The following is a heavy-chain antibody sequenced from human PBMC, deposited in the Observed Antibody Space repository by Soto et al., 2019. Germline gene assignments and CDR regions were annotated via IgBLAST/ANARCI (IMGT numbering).Heavy chain of an antibody. Sequence: ASVKVSCKASGYTFTNYGISWVRQAPGQGLEWMGWINTYNGNTNHAQKLQGRVTMTTDTSTSTAYTELRSLRSDDTAVYYCARDVTVVTPLLDWFDPWGQGTLVTVSS. CDR3: ARDVTVVTPLLDWFDP. CDR1: GYTFTNYG. CDR2: INTYNGNT. J-gene: IGHJ5*02. D-gene: IGHD2-21*02. V-gene: IGHV1-18*01.